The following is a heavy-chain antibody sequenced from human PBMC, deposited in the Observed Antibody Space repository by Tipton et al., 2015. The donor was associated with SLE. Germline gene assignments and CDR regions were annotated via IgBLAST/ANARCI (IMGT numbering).Heavy chain of an antibody. Sequence: GLVKPSQTLSLTCAISGDSVSTNSAAWTWIRQPPGKGLEWIGYIYYSGRNNYNPSLKTRVTMSVDTSKSQFSLKLTSVTAADTAVYYCARTTEYFDPWGQGTLVTVSS. V-gene: IGHV4-59*08. CDR2: IYYSGRN. D-gene: IGHD1-1*01. CDR3: ARTTEYFDP. J-gene: IGHJ5*02. CDR1: GDSVSTNSAA.